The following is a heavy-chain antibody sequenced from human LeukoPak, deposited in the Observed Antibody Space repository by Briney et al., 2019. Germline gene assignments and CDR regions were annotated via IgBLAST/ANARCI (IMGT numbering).Heavy chain of an antibody. J-gene: IGHJ4*02. Sequence: GGSLRLSCAASGFTFSSYSMNWVRQAPGKGLEWVSSISSSSSYIYYADSVKGRFTISRDNAKNSLYLQMNSLRAEDTAVYYCARVTMVRGVNPFDYWGQGTLVTVSS. D-gene: IGHD3-10*01. V-gene: IGHV3-21*01. CDR1: GFTFSSYS. CDR2: ISSSSSYI. CDR3: ARVTMVRGVNPFDY.